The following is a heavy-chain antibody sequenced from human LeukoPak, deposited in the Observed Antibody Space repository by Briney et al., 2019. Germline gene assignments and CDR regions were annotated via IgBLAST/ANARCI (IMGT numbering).Heavy chain of an antibody. Sequence: PGGSLRLSCAASGFTLSSYWMHWVRQAPGKGLVWASRINSDGSSTSYADSVKGRFTISRDNAKNTLYLQMNSLRAEDTAVYYCARTYYYGSGSASPYYYYGMDVWGQGTTVTVSS. J-gene: IGHJ6*02. CDR1: GFTLSSYW. CDR2: INSDGSST. CDR3: ARTYYYGSGSASPYYYYGMDV. V-gene: IGHV3-74*01. D-gene: IGHD3-10*01.